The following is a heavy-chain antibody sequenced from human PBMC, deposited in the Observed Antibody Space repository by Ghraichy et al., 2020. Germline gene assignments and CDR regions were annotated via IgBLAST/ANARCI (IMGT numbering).Heavy chain of an antibody. CDR1: GFTFSSYG. CDR2: ISYDGSNK. V-gene: IGHV3-30*03. Sequence: GGSLRLSCAASGFTFSSYGMHWVRQAPGKGLEWVAVISYDGSNKYYADSVKGRFTISRDNSKNTLYLQMNSLRAEDTAVYYCARDTDAFDIWGQGTMVTVSS. J-gene: IGHJ3*02. D-gene: IGHD5-18*01. CDR3: ARDTDAFDI.